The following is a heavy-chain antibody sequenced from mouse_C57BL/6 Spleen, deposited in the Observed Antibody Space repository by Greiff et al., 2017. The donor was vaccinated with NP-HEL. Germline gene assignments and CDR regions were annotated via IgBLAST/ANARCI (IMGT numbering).Heavy chain of an antibody. J-gene: IGHJ4*01. CDR1: GYTFTSYW. V-gene: IGHV1-55*01. CDR2: IYPGSGST. Sequence: QVQLQQPGAELVKPGASVKMSCKASGYTFTSYWITWVKQRPGQGLEWIGDIYPGSGSTNYNEKFKSKATLTVDTSSSTAYMQLSSLTSEDSAVYYCARTRTVVEDYYAMDYWGQGTSVTVSS. CDR3: ARTRTVVEDYYAMDY. D-gene: IGHD1-1*01.